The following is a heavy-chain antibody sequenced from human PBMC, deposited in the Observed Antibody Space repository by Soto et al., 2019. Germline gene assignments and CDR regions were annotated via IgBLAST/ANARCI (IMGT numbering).Heavy chain of an antibody. J-gene: IGHJ6*02. CDR3: AKSHLSTHSSSYYYYGMDV. CDR1: GFTFSSYG. D-gene: IGHD6-6*01. V-gene: IGHV3-30*18. Sequence: PGGSLILSCAASGFTFSSYGMHWVRQAPGKGLEWVAVISYDGSNKYYADSVKGRFTISRGNSKNTLYLQMNSLRAEDTAVYYCAKSHLSTHSSSYYYYGMDVWGQGTTVTVSS. CDR2: ISYDGSNK.